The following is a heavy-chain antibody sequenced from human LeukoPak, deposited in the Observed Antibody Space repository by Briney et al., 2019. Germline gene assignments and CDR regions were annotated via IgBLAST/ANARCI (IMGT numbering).Heavy chain of an antibody. V-gene: IGHV3-30*18. D-gene: IGHD3-22*01. CDR1: GFTFNKYG. CDR3: AKDRDPYSSGTWDS. CDR2: RSDDGGAQ. Sequence: PGGSLRLSCIASGFTFNKYGMHWVRQAPGKGLEWVAVRSDDGGAQHYADSVRGRFTISRDNSKNTLSLQMNSLRPEDTAMYFCAKDRDPYSSGTWDSWGQGTLVIVSS. J-gene: IGHJ1*01.